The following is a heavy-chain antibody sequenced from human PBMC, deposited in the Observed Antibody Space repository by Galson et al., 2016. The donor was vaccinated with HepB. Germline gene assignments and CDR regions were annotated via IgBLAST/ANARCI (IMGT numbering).Heavy chain of an antibody. CDR1: GGSFSGFY. CDR3: ARSRLREMSTTTYYYYGMDV. D-gene: IGHD5/OR15-5a*01. V-gene: IGHV4-34*01. J-gene: IGHJ6*02. CDR2: INHRGSA. Sequence: SETLSLTCAVSGGSFSGFYWTWIRQTPGKGLEWIGEINHRGSANYSPPLKSRITMSVDTSKSQFSLQLNSVTAADTAVYYCARSRLREMSTTTYYYYGMDVWGQGTTVTVSS.